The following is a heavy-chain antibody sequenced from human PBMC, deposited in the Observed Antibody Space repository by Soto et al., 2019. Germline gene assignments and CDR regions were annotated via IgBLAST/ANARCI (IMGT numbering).Heavy chain of an antibody. Sequence: GGSLRLSCAASGFTFSNYHMHWVRQPTGKGLEWVSGIGRPGDTYYAGSVKGRFTISREDATNSLYLQMSSLRADDTAVYYCVRLDTNGVPHFKYWGQGTLVTVSS. CDR3: VRLDTNGVPHFKY. V-gene: IGHV3-13*01. CDR1: GFTFSNYH. CDR2: IGRPGDT. D-gene: IGHD2-2*01. J-gene: IGHJ4*02.